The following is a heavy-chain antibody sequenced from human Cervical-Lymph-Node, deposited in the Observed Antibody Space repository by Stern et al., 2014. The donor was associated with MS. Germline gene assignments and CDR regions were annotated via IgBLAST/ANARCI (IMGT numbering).Heavy chain of an antibody. J-gene: IGHJ4*02. CDR3: AKGGSGSYLD. Sequence: VQLVVSGGGVVQPGRSLRLSCAASGFVFRRHALHWVRQAPGKGLEWVALISYDGRDKYYTDSVKGRFTVSRDNSNNTVDLEMNSLRLEDTAVYYCAKGGSGSYLDWGQGSLVTVSS. CDR2: ISYDGRDK. CDR1: GFVFRRHA. D-gene: IGHD1-26*01. V-gene: IGHV3-30*04.